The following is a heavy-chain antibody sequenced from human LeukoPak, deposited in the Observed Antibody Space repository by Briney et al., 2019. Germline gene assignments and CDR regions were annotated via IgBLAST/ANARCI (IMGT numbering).Heavy chain of an antibody. CDR3: ARDFGEAVAGPFDY. V-gene: IGHV4-59*12. D-gene: IGHD6-19*01. CDR2: IYYSGST. Sequence: PSETLSLTCTVSGGSISSYYWSWIRQPPGKGLEWIGYIYYSGSTNYNPSLKSRVTISVDKSKNQFSLKLSSVTAADTAVYYCARDFGEAVAGPFDYWGQGTLVTVSS. CDR1: GGSISSYY. J-gene: IGHJ4*02.